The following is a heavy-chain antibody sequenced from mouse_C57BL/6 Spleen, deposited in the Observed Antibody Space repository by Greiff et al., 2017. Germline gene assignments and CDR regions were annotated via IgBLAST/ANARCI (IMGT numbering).Heavy chain of an antibody. D-gene: IGHD1-1*01. CDR2: ISSGGDYI. CDR3: TRDLNYYGSSHGYFDV. J-gene: IGHJ1*03. Sequence: EVMLVESGEGLVKPGGSLKLSCAASGFTFSSSAMSWVRQTPEKRLEWVAYISSGGDYIYYADTVKGRFTIASDNARNTLYLHMSSLKSEDTAMYYCTRDLNYYGSSHGYFDVWGTGTTVTVSS. V-gene: IGHV5-9-1*02. CDR1: GFTFSSSA.